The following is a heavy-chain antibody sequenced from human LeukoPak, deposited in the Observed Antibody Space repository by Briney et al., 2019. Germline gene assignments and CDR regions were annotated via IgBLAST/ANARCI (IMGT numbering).Heavy chain of an antibody. V-gene: IGHV3-66*02. CDR2: IYSGGST. J-gene: IGHJ6*03. D-gene: IGHD3-3*01. CDR1: GFTVSSNY. Sequence: GGSLRLSCAASGFTVSSNYMTWVRQAPGKGLEWVSVIYSGGSTYYADSVKGRFTISRDNSENTLDLHMNSLRAEDTAVYYCARATFWSGYQRDSWYMDVWGKGTTVTVSS. CDR3: ARATFWSGYQRDSWYMDV.